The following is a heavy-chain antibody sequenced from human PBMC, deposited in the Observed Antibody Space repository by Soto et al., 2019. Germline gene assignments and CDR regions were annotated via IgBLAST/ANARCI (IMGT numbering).Heavy chain of an antibody. Sequence: PGGSLRLSCAASGFTFSSYSMNWVRQAPGKGLEWVSYISSSSSTIYYADSVKGRFTISRDNAKNSLYLQMNSLRDEDTAVYYCARDFVYYDSSGYSRYFDYWGQGTLVTVSS. J-gene: IGHJ4*02. V-gene: IGHV3-48*02. CDR1: GFTFSSYS. CDR3: ARDFVYYDSSGYSRYFDY. CDR2: ISSSSSTI. D-gene: IGHD3-22*01.